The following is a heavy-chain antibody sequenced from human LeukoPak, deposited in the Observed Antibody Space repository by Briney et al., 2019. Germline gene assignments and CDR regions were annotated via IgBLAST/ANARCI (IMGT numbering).Heavy chain of an antibody. Sequence: PGGSLRLSCAASGFTFSNYAMTWVRQAPGKGLEWVSGVNSDGGSTYYADSVRGRFTISRDNSQNTLYLQMYRLRAEDTAVYYCAKDLRSGWYDYYFYYIDVWGKGTTVTVSS. V-gene: IGHV3-23*01. CDR2: VNSDGGST. D-gene: IGHD6-19*01. CDR1: GFTFSNYA. CDR3: AKDLRSGWYDYYFYYIDV. J-gene: IGHJ6*03.